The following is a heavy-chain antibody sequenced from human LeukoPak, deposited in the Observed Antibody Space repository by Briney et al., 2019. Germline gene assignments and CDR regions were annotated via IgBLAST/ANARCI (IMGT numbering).Heavy chain of an antibody. CDR1: GFRFSDYY. CDR2: IVSSGDTT. CDR3: ARGDSSSWYVGYHILDV. J-gene: IGHJ6*02. D-gene: IGHD6-13*01. V-gene: IGHV3-11*01. Sequence: GGSLRLSCEASGFRFSDYYMTWIRQAPGMGLEWISYIVSSGDTTYYADSVKGRFTISRDNAKNSLYLQMNSPRAEDTAVYYCARGDSSSWYVGYHILDVWGQGTTVTVS.